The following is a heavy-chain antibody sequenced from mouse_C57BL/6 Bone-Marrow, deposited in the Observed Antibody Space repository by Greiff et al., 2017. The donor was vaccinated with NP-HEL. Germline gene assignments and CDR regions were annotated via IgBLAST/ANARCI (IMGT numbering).Heavy chain of an antibody. J-gene: IGHJ4*01. CDR1: GFNIKDDY. CDR2: IDPENGDT. Sequence: VQLQQSGAELVRPGASVKLSCTASGFNIKDDYMHWVKQRPEQGLEWIGWIDPENGDTEYASKFQGKATITADTSSNTAYLQLSSLPSEDTAVYYCTTLRVYYAMDYWGQGTSVTVSS. V-gene: IGHV14-4*01. CDR3: TTLRVYYAMDY.